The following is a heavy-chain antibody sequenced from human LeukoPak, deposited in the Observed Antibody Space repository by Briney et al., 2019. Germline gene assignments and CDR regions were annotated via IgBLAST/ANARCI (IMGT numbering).Heavy chain of an antibody. Sequence: PGGSLRLSCAASGFTFSSYWMSWVRQAPGKGLEWVANIKQDGSEKYYVDSVKGRFTISRDNAKNSLYLQMNSLRAEDTAVYYCARDGLEEWDAFDIWGQGTMVTVSS. V-gene: IGHV3-7*01. CDR1: GFTFSSYW. CDR2: IKQDGSEK. CDR3: ARDGLEEWDAFDI. D-gene: IGHD6-19*01. J-gene: IGHJ3*02.